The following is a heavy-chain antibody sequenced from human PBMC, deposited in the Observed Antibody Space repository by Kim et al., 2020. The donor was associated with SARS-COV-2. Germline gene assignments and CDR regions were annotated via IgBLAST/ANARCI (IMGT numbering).Heavy chain of an antibody. CDR2: ISGSGGST. Sequence: GGSLRLSCAASGFTFSSYAMSWVRQAPGKGLEWVSTISGSGGSTYYADSVKGRFTISRDNSKNTLYLQMNSLRAEDTAVYYCAKYPRSMGFFDYWGQGTLVTVSS. CDR1: GFTFSSYA. D-gene: IGHD3-16*01. V-gene: IGHV3-23*01. CDR3: AKYPRSMGFFDY. J-gene: IGHJ4*02.